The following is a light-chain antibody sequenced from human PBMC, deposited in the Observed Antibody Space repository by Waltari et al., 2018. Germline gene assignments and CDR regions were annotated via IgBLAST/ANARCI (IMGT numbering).Light chain of an antibody. CDR2: DVS. CDR3: CSYAGSYKGWV. J-gene: IGLJ3*02. Sequence: QSALTQPRSVSGSPGQSVTISCTGTSSYVGGYNYVSWYQQHPGKAPKLMIYDVSKRPSGVPDRFSGSKSGNTASLTISGLQAEDEADYYCCSYAGSYKGWVFGGGTKLTVL. V-gene: IGLV2-11*01. CDR1: SSYVGGYNY.